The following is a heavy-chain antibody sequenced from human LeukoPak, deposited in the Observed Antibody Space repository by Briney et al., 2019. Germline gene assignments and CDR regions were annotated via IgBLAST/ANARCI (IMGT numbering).Heavy chain of an antibody. V-gene: IGHV3-23*01. D-gene: IGHD6-13*01. CDR3: AKDQEPAANNYYFDY. Sequence: GGSLRLSCAASGFTFSSYAMHWVRQAPGKGLEWVSAISGGGGGTYYADSVKGRFTISRDNSKNTLYLQMNSLRAEDTAIYYCAKDQEPAANNYYFDYWGQGALVTVSS. J-gene: IGHJ4*02. CDR2: ISGGGGGT. CDR1: GFTFSSYA.